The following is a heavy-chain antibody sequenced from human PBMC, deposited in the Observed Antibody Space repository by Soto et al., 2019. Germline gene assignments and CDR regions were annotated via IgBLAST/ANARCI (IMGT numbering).Heavy chain of an antibody. CDR2: ISAYNGNT. CDR1: GYTFTSYG. CDR3: ARDFPHGDLPDNGMDV. J-gene: IGHJ6*02. Sequence: QVQLVQSGAEVKKPGASVKVSCKASGYTFTSYGISWVRQAPGQGLEWMGWISAYNGNTNYAQKLQGRVTMTTDTXTXXAYMELRSLRSDDTAVYYCARDFPHGDLPDNGMDVWGQGTTVTVSS. V-gene: IGHV1-18*01. D-gene: IGHD4-17*01.